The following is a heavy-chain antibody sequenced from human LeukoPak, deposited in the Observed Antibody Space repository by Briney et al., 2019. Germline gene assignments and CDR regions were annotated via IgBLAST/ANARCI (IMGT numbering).Heavy chain of an antibody. CDR3: ALGGQLWFETTFDY. V-gene: IGHV4-59*08. CDR2: IYYSGST. J-gene: IGHJ4*02. CDR1: GGSISSYY. Sequence: PSETLSLTCTVSGGSISSYYWSWIRQPPGKGLEWIGYIYYSGSTNYNPSLKSRVTISVDTSKNQFSLKLSSVTAADTAVYYCALGGQLWFETTFDYWGQGTLVTVSS. D-gene: IGHD5-18*01.